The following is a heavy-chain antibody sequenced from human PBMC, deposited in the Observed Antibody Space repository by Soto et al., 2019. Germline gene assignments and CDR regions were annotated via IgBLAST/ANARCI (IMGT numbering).Heavy chain of an antibody. CDR3: ASGPGRYYFDY. CDR1: GFTFSSYS. Sequence: EVQLVESGGGLVQPGGSLRLSCAASGFTFSSYSMNWVRQAPGKGLEWVSYISSGSGTIYYADSVQGRFAISRDNAKNSLYLQMNSLRAEDTAVYYCASGPGRYYFDYWGQGTLVTVSS. CDR2: ISSGSGTI. V-gene: IGHV3-48*01. J-gene: IGHJ4*02.